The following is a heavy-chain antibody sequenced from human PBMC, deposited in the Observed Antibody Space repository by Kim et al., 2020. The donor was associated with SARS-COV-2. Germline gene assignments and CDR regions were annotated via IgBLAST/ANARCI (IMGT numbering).Heavy chain of an antibody. CDR3: ARKNYFDT. Sequence: KGDTDYAVSVKSRITINPDTSKNEVSLQLNSVSPEDTAVYYCARKNYFDTWGQGTLVTVSS. J-gene: IGHJ5*02. V-gene: IGHV6-1*01. D-gene: IGHD1-7*01. CDR2: KGDT.